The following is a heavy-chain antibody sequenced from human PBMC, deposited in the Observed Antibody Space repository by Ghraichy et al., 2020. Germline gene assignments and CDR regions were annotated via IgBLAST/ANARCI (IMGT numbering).Heavy chain of an antibody. CDR2: ISAYNGNT. V-gene: IGHV1-18*03. J-gene: IGHJ4*02. CDR3: ARDDPDYDFWSGYYNRFDY. CDR1: GYTFTSYG. D-gene: IGHD3-3*01. Sequence: ASVKVSCKASGYTFTSYGISWVRQAPGQGLEWMGWISAYNGNTNYAQKLQGRVTMTTDTSTSTAYMELRSLRSDDMAVYYCARDDPDYDFWSGYYNRFDYWGQGTLVTVSS.